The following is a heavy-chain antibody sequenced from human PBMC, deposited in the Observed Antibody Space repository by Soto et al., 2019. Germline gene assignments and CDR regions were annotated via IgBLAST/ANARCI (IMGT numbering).Heavy chain of an antibody. CDR2: IWYDGSNK. CDR1: GFTFSSYG. V-gene: IGHV3-33*01. CDR3: ARDYGSGMDV. D-gene: IGHD3-10*01. J-gene: IGHJ6*02. Sequence: QEQMVESGGGVVQPGRSLRLSCAASGFTFSSYGMHWVRKAPGKGLEWVAFIWYDGSNKYYADSVKGRFTISRDNSKNTLYLQMNSLRAEDTAVYYCARDYGSGMDVWGQGTTVTVSS.